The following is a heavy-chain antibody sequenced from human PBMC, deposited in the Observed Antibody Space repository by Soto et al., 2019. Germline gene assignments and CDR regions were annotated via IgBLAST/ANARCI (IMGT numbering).Heavy chain of an antibody. Sequence: QVQLQESGPGLVKPSETLSLTCTVSGGSISSYYWSWIRQPPGKGLEWIGYSYYSGSTNNNPSLSSVVTTSVDTSKNQFSMQLSSVTAADTAVYYCARDLAVAGLSTWFDPWGQGTLVTVSS. V-gene: IGHV4-59*01. CDR3: ARDLAVAGLSTWFDP. J-gene: IGHJ5*02. CDR1: GGSISSYY. D-gene: IGHD6-19*01. CDR2: SYYSGST.